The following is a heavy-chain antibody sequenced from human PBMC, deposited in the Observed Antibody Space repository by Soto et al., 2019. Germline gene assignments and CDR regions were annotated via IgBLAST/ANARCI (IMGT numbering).Heavy chain of an antibody. CDR1: GFTFDDYG. CDR2: INWNGGST. Sequence: AGGSLRLSWAASGFTFDDYGVSWVRQAPGKGLEWVSGINWNGGSTGYADSVKGRFTISRDNAKNSLYLQMNSLRAEDTAVYYCARVARISMVVGGLDAMDVWGQGTTVTVSS. J-gene: IGHJ6*02. D-gene: IGHD3-10*01. CDR3: ARVARISMVVGGLDAMDV. V-gene: IGHV3-20*04.